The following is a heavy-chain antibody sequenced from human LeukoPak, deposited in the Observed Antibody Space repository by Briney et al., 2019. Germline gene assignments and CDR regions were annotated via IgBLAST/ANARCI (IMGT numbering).Heavy chain of an antibody. CDR2: IYYSGST. Sequence: SETLSLTCTVSGGSISSGGYYWSWIRQHPGKSLEWIGYIYYSGSTYYNPSLKSRVTISVDTSKNQFSLKLSSVTAADTAVYYCARFVVPAASFDYWGQGTLVTVSS. D-gene: IGHD2-2*01. CDR1: GGSISSGGYY. J-gene: IGHJ4*02. V-gene: IGHV4-31*03. CDR3: ARFVVPAASFDY.